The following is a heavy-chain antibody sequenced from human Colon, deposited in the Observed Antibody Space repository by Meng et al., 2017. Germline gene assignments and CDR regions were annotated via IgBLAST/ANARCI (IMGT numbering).Heavy chain of an antibody. V-gene: IGHV1-69*05. Sequence: QVQLIHSGAEVTPPTLSVSVSCKASAGSIDNYAISWVRQAPGQGLERVGGIIPGVATTNYAQRFQGRVTITTDRSAGTVFMQLNSRRFEDTAVYYCARDRRNYYLDLWGQGTLVTVSS. CDR1: AGSIDNYA. J-gene: IGHJ4*02. D-gene: IGHD6-6*01. CDR2: IIPGVATT. CDR3: ARDRRNYYLDL.